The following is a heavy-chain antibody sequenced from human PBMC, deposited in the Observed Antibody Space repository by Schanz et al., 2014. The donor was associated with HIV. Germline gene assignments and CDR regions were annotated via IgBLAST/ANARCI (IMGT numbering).Heavy chain of an antibody. CDR2: ISERGGRS. D-gene: IGHD3-22*01. J-gene: IGHJ4*02. CDR1: GFTFNNYA. Sequence: DVQLLDSGGGLVQPGGSLRLSCVASGFTFNNYAMTWVRQAPGKGLEWVSSISERGGRSYYADSVNGRFTISRDNSKNTLYLQMTTLRIDDTAVYYCAKPEYDSRGNSQSHFDYWGQGTLVTVSS. V-gene: IGHV3-23*01. CDR3: AKPEYDSRGNSQSHFDY.